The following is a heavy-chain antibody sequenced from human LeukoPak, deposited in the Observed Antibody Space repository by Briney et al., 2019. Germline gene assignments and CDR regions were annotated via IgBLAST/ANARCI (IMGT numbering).Heavy chain of an antibody. CDR1: GFTFSSYG. CDR2: ISYDGSNK. V-gene: IGHV3-30*18. CDR3: ANLGRAEYFQH. J-gene: IGHJ1*01. Sequence: GGSLRLSCAASGFTFSSYGMHWVRQAPGNGLEWVAVISYDGSNKYYADSVKGRFTISRDNSKNTLYLQMNSLRAEDTAVYYCANLGRAEYFQHWGQGTLVTVSS.